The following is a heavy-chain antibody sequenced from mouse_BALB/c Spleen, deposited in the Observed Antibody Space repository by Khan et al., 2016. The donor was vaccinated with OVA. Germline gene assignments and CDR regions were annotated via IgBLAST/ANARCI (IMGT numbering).Heavy chain of an antibody. CDR3: ASGRAY. CDR1: GYSITSDYA. Sequence: EVQLQESGPGLVKPSQSLSLTCTVTGYSITSDYAWNWIRQFPGNKLEWMGYISYSGSTSYTPSLKSRIFIIRDTSKNQFFLQLNSVTTEDTATYYCASGRAYWGQGTLVTVSA. J-gene: IGHJ3*01. CDR2: ISYSGST. V-gene: IGHV3-2*02.